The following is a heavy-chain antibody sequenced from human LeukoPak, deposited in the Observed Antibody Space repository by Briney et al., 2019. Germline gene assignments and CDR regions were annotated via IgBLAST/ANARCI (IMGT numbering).Heavy chain of an antibody. CDR1: GFTVSTNY. V-gene: IGHV3-53*01. D-gene: IGHD3-9*01. CDR2: ADPGGST. J-gene: IGHJ4*02. CDR3: ARDLNC. Sequence: GGSLRLSCVASGFTVSTNYMSWVRQAPGKGLEWVSVADPGGSTYYTDSVKGRFTISRDNSQNTLFLQMNRLGFEDTAMYFCARDLNCWGQGTLVTVSS.